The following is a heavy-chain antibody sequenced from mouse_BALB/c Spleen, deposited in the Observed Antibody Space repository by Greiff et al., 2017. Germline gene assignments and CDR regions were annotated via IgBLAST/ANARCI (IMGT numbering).Heavy chain of an antibody. D-gene: IGHD2-4*01. CDR1: GFAFSSYW. Sequence: QVQLQQSGAELVRPGSSVKISCKASGFAFSSYWMNWVKQRPGQGLEWIGQIYPGGGDTNYNGKFKGKATLTADKSSSTAYMQLSSLTSEDSAVYFCARTYYDYDEEAYWGQGTPVTVSA. CDR2: IYPGGGDT. J-gene: IGHJ3*01. V-gene: IGHV1-80*01. CDR3: ARTYYDYDEEAY.